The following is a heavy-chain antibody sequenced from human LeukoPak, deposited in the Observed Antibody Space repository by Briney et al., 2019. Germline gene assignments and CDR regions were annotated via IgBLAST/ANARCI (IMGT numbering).Heavy chain of an antibody. V-gene: IGHV1-2*02. D-gene: IGHD5-12*01. J-gene: IGHJ4*02. CDR2: INPNSGGT. Sequence: ASVKVSSKASGYTFTDYYLHWVRQAPGQGLEWMGWINPNSGGTNYPQKFQGRVTMTRDTSISTAYMELSRLRSDDTAVYYCAILATTQLFDYWGQGTLVTVSS. CDR1: GYTFTDYY. CDR3: AILATTQLFDY.